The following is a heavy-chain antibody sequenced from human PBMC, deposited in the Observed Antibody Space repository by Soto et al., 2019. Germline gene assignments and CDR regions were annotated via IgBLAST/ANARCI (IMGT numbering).Heavy chain of an antibody. CDR2: ISGSGGST. V-gene: IGHV3-23*01. Sequence: GGSLRLSCTASGFTFSSYAMSWVRQAPGKGLEWVSGISGSGGSTYYADSVKGRFTISRDNSKNTLYLQMNSLRAEDTAVYYCAKDTGYSSSPGYGYWGQGTLVTVSS. J-gene: IGHJ4*02. CDR3: AKDTGYSSSPGYGY. CDR1: GFTFSSYA. D-gene: IGHD5-12*01.